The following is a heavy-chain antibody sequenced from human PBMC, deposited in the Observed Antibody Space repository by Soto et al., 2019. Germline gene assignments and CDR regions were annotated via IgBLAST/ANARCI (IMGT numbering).Heavy chain of an antibody. V-gene: IGHV4-59*01. CDR3: ARARYDSSGYYYFDD. J-gene: IGHJ4*02. D-gene: IGHD3-22*01. CDR2: IYYSGST. CDR1: GGSLSGYY. Sequence: SVTQSLTCAVSGGSLSGYYWSWIRPKTGKGLEWIGYIYYSGSTNYNPSLKSRVTIPLDTSKNQFSLRLSSVTAADTAVYYCARARYDSSGYYYFDDWGQGTLVTFS.